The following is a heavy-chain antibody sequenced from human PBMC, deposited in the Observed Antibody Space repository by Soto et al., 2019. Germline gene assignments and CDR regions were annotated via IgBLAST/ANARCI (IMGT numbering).Heavy chain of an antibody. CDR1: GYSFTSYW. Sequence: GESLKISCKGSGYSFTSYWIGWVRQMPGKGLEWMGIIYPGDSDTRYSPPFQGQVTISADKSISTAYLQWSSLKASDTAMYYCARSTVTTFYYFDYWGQGTLVTVSS. CDR3: ARSTVTTFYYFDY. D-gene: IGHD4-17*01. CDR2: IYPGDSDT. V-gene: IGHV5-51*01. J-gene: IGHJ4*02.